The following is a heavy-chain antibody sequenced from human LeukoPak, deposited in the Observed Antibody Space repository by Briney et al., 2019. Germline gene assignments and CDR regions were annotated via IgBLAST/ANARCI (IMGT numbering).Heavy chain of an antibody. CDR1: GYTFTGYY. CDR3: AREAESGEFDY. J-gene: IGHJ4*02. CDR2: INPNSGGT. Sequence: ASVRVSCKASGYTFTGYYMHWVRQAPGQGLEWMGRINPNSGGTNYAQKFQGRVTMTRDTSISTAYMELSRLRSDDTAVYYCAREAESGEFDYWGQGTLVTVSS. V-gene: IGHV1-2*06. D-gene: IGHD3-10*01.